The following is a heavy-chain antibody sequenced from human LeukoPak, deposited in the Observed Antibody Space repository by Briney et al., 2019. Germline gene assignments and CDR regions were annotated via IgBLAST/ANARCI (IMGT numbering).Heavy chain of an antibody. J-gene: IGHJ3*02. D-gene: IGHD3-10*01. Sequence: SETLSLTCTVSGGSISSGDYYWSWIRQPPGKDLVWIGYIYYSGSTYYNLSLKSRVTISVDTSNTQFSLKLSSVTGAETAVYYCARDPRRGINNFDILGQGTMVTVSS. CDR2: IYYSGST. V-gene: IGHV4-30-4*01. CDR1: GGSISSGDYY. CDR3: ARDPRRGINNFDI.